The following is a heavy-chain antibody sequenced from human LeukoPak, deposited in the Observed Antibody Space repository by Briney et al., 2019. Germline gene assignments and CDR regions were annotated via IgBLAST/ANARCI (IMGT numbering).Heavy chain of an antibody. CDR1: GFTFTSSA. CDR2: IVVGSGDT. J-gene: IGHJ4*02. CDR3: ARDVRPDY. D-gene: IGHD6-6*01. Sequence: RTSVKVSCKASGFTFTSSAVQWVRQARGQRLEWIGWIVVGSGDTNSAQKFQERVTITRDMSTRTAYMELSSLRSEDTAVYYCARDVRPDYWGQGTLVTVSS. V-gene: IGHV1-58*01.